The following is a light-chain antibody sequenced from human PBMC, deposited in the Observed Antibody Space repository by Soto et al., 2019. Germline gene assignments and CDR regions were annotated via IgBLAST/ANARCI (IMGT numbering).Light chain of an antibody. V-gene: IGLV2-14*01. Sequence: QSALTQPASVSGSPGQSITISCTGTSSDVGGYNYLSWYQQHPGKAPKVMIYEVSNWPSGVSNRFSGSKSGNAASLTISRHHAEDEADYCCSSYTTSGTPVFGGGTKLTVL. CDR2: EVS. J-gene: IGLJ3*02. CDR1: SSDVGGYNY. CDR3: SSYTTSGTPV.